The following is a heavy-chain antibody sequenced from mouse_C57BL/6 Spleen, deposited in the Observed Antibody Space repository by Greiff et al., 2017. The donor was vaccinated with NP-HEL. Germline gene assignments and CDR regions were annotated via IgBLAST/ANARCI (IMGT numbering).Heavy chain of an antibody. Sequence: EVKVVESGGGLVKPGGSLKLSCAASGFTFSSYAMSWVRQTPEKRLEWVATISDGGSYTYYPDNVKGRFTISRDNAKNNLYLQMSHLKSEDTAMYYCARDDYSNSFAYWGQGTLVTVSA. J-gene: IGHJ3*01. CDR2: ISDGGSYT. D-gene: IGHD2-5*01. V-gene: IGHV5-4*01. CDR3: ARDDYSNSFAY. CDR1: GFTFSSYA.